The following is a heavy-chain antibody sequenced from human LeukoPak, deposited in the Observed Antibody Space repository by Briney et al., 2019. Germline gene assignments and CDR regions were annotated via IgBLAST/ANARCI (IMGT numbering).Heavy chain of an antibody. V-gene: IGHV3-30*14. CDR1: GFTLSRYA. D-gene: IGHD2-21*01. CDR2: ISYDGSIK. CDR3: ARGLTFDY. J-gene: IGHJ4*02. Sequence: GRSLRLSCAASGFTLSRYAMHWVRQAPGKGPEWVAVISYDGSIKYYADSVKGRFTISRDNSKNTLYLQMGSLRAEDMAVYYCARGLTFDYWGQGTLVTVSS.